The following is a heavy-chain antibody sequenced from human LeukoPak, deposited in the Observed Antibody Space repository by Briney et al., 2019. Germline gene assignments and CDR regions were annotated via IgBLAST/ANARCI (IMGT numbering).Heavy chain of an antibody. CDR1: GLTFSSYA. CDR3: ARDLLGSYGEYEGLDY. Sequence: GGSLRLSSAASGLTFSSYAMHWVRQAPGKGREGVAVISNDGSNKYYADSVKGRFTTSRDKTKNTLYLQINSLRAEDTAAYYCARDLLGSYGEYEGLDYWGQGTLVTVSS. D-gene: IGHD4-17*01. J-gene: IGHJ4*02. V-gene: IGHV3-30*01. CDR2: ISNDGSNK.